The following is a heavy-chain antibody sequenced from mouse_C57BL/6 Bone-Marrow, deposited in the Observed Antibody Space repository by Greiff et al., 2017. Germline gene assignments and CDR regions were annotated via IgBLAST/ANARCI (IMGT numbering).Heavy chain of an antibody. V-gene: IGHV14-2*01. CDR3: ALDGYYVGFAY. Sequence: EVKLVESGAELVKPGASVKLSCTASGFNIKDYYMHWVKQRTEQGLAWIGRIDPEDGETKYAPKFQGKATITADTSSNTAYLQLSSLTSEDTAVYYCALDGYYVGFAYWGQGTLVTVSA. CDR2: IDPEDGET. J-gene: IGHJ3*01. CDR1: GFNIKDYY. D-gene: IGHD2-3*01.